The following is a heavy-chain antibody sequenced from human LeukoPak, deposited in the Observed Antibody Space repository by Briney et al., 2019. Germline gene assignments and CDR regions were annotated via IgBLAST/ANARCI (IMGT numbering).Heavy chain of an antibody. CDR1: GFTFSSYG. V-gene: IGHV3-30*18. J-gene: IGHJ4*02. Sequence: GGSLRLSCAASGFTFSSYGMHWVRQAPGKGLEWVAVISYDGSNKYYADSVKGRFTISRDNSKNTLYLQMNSLRAEDTAVYYCAKDGDWYDSSGYYSYFDYWGQGTLDTVSS. D-gene: IGHD3-22*01. CDR3: AKDGDWYDSSGYYSYFDY. CDR2: ISYDGSNK.